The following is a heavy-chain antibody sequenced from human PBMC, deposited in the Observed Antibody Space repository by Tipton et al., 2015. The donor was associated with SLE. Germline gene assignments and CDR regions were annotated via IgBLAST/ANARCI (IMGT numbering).Heavy chain of an antibody. J-gene: IGHJ3*02. D-gene: IGHD6-13*01. CDR1: DGSFSGYY. V-gene: IGHV4-34*01. CDR3: ARVVAAAGTAFDI. Sequence: TLSLTCAVYDGSFSGYYWSWIRQPPGKGLEWIGEINHSGSTNYNPSLKSRVTISVDSSKNQFSLKLSSVTAADTAVYYCARVVAAAGTAFDIWGQGTMVTVSS. CDR2: INHSGST.